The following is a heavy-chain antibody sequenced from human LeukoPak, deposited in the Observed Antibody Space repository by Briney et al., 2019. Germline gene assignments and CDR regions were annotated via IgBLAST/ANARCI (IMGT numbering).Heavy chain of an antibody. CDR2: TSGSGGST. CDR3: AKSTVLRFLEWLLLSDDAFDI. V-gene: IGHV3-23*01. J-gene: IGHJ3*02. D-gene: IGHD3-3*01. Sequence: GGSLRLSCAASGFTFSSYAMSWVRQAPGKGLEWVSATSGSGGSTYYADSVKGRFTISRDNSKNTLYLQMNSLRAEDTAVYYCAKSTVLRFLEWLLLSDDAFDIWGQGTVVTVSS. CDR1: GFTFSSYA.